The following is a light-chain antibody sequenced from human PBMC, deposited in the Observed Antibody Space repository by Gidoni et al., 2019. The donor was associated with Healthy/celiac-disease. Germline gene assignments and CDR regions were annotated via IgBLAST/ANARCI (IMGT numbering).Light chain of an antibody. CDR3: QQSYSTPRT. Sequence: DIQMTPSPSSLSASVGDRVTITCRASQSISSYLNWYQQKPGKAPKLLIYAASSWQSGVPSRFSGSGAGTDFTRTISSLQPEDFATYYCQQSYSTPRTFGQGTKVEIK. J-gene: IGKJ1*01. CDR2: AAS. V-gene: IGKV1-39*01. CDR1: QSISSY.